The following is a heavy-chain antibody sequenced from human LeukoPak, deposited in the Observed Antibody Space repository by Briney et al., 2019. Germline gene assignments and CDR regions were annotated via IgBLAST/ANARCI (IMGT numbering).Heavy chain of an antibody. V-gene: IGHV4-61*02. CDR3: ARDAGLGPSGSYYDGFDP. J-gene: IGHJ5*02. CDR2: IYISGST. CDR1: GASISSASYY. Sequence: SETLSLTCTVSGASISSASYYWSWIRQPAGKGLEWIGRIYISGSTNYNPSLKSRVTISVDTSKNQFSLKVSSVTAADTAVYYCARDAGLGPSGSYYDGFDPWGQGTLVTVSS. D-gene: IGHD1-26*01.